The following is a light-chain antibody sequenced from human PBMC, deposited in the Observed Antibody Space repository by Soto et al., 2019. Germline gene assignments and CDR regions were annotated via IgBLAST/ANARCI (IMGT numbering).Light chain of an antibody. J-gene: IGLJ1*01. CDR2: ASS. CDR3: CSYAGSSTHYV. CDR1: SSDVGSYNY. V-gene: IGLV2-14*01. Sequence: QSALTQPASVSGSPGQSITISCTGTSSDVGSYNYVSWYQHHPGKAPRLMIYASSNRPSGVSHRFSGSRSGNTASLTISGLQAEDEADYYCCSYAGSSTHYVFGPGTKLTVL.